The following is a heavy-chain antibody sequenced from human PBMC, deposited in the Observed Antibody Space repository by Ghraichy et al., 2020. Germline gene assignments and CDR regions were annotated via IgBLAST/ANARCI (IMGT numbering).Heavy chain of an antibody. J-gene: IGHJ4*02. CDR2: IYYSGST. CDR3: ARIQAAYYYDSSGYYYFDY. V-gene: IGHV4-39*01. D-gene: IGHD3-22*01. Sequence: SETLSLTCTVSGGSISSSSYYWGWIRQPPGKGLEWIGSIYYSGSTYYNPSLKSRVTISVDTSKNQFSLKLSSVTAADTAVYYCARIQAAYYYDSSGYYYFDYWGQGTLVTVSS. CDR1: GGSISSSSYY.